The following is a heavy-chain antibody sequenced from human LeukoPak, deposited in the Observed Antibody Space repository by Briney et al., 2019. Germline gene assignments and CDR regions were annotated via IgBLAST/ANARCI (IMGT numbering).Heavy chain of an antibody. CDR1: GFTFSSYS. CDR3: ARSPLRGTGANYFDY. V-gene: IGHV3-48*01. CDR2: ISSSSSTI. D-gene: IGHD3-10*01. J-gene: IGHJ4*02. Sequence: AGGSLRLSCAASGFTFSSYSMIWVRQAPGKGLEWVSYISSSSSTIYYPDSVQGRFTISRDNSKNTLSLQVNSPRADDTAVYYCARSPLRGTGANYFDYWGRGTLVTVSS.